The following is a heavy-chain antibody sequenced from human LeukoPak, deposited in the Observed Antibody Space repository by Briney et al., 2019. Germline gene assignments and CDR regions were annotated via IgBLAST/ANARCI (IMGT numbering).Heavy chain of an antibody. Sequence: PGGSLRLSCAASGFTFSSYWVSWVRQAPGKGLEWVANIKADGSEKYYVDSVKGRFTISRDNAKNSLYLQMNSLRTEDTAVYYCARGGAHHFWGQGTLVTVSS. CDR3: ARGGAHHF. V-gene: IGHV3-7*03. J-gene: IGHJ4*02. D-gene: IGHD1-26*01. CDR1: GFTFSSYW. CDR2: IKADGSEK.